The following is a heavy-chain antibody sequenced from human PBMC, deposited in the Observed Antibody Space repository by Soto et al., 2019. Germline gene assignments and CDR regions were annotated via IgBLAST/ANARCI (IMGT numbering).Heavy chain of an antibody. CDR2: INPNSGGT. CDR1: GYTFTGYY. J-gene: IGHJ5*02. CDR3: ARASPIRVRGVRREGNWFDP. D-gene: IGHD3-10*01. V-gene: IGHV1-2*04. Sequence: QVQLLQSGAEVKKPGASVKVSCKASGYTFTGYYMHWERQAPGQGLGWMGWINPNSGGTNYAQKFQGWVTMTRDTTSSTDYMELSRLRSEDTAVYYCARASPIRVRGVRREGNWFDPWGQGTLVTASS.